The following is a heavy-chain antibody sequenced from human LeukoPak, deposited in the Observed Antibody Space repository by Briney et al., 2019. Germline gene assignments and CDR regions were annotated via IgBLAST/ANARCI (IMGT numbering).Heavy chain of an antibody. J-gene: IGHJ5*02. CDR2: FDPEDGET. Sequence: ASVKVSCKVSGYTLTELSMHWVRQAPGKGLEWMGGFDPEDGETIYAQKFQGRVTMTEDTSTDTAYMELSSLRSEDTAVYYCASISGSYYGGDWFDPWGQGTLVTVSS. V-gene: IGHV1-24*01. D-gene: IGHD1-26*01. CDR1: GYTLTELS. CDR3: ASISGSYYGGDWFDP.